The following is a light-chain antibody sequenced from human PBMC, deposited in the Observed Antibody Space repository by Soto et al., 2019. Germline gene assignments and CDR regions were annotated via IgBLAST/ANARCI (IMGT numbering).Light chain of an antibody. V-gene: IGKV1-5*01. CDR3: QQYNPYSRT. J-gene: IGKJ1*01. CDR2: DVS. CDR1: QSISTY. Sequence: DIQMTQSPSTLSASVGDRVTITCRASQSISTYLAWYQQKPGKAPKLLIYDVSSLESGVPSRFSGSGSGTDFTLTISSLQRDDFAIYYCQQYNPYSRTFGQGTKVDI.